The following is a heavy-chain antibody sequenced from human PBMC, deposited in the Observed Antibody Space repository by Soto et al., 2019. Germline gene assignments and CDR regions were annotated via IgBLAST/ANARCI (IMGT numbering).Heavy chain of an antibody. D-gene: IGHD4-17*01. CDR3: AHRYGGNFYRWYFDF. J-gene: IGHJ4*02. CDR2: ISWKDDK. CDR1: GFSLSTSGAG. V-gene: IGHV2-5*01. Sequence: QITLEESGPTLVKPTQTLTLTCTFSGFSLSTSGAGVGWIRQPAGKALEWLALISWKDDKRYNPGLKSRLSITKDTSKSQVVLTMTNVDPVDTATYFCAHRYGGNFYRWYFDFWGQGTLVTVPS.